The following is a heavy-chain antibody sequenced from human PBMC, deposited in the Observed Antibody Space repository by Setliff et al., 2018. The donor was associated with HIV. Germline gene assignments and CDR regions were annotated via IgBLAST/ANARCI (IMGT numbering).Heavy chain of an antibody. J-gene: IGHJ3*01. D-gene: IGHD3-10*01. V-gene: IGHV4-39*01. Sequence: ASETLSLTCSVSGDSINNNNYYWGWIRQPPGKGLEWIASVFYTGSTYYRPSLKSRVTLSVELSKNHFSLELTSVTAADTAVYYCARQSYYVTGSFYTDVFDLWGQGTVVTVS. CDR1: GDSINNNNYY. CDR3: ARQSYYVTGSFYTDVFDL. CDR2: VFYTGST.